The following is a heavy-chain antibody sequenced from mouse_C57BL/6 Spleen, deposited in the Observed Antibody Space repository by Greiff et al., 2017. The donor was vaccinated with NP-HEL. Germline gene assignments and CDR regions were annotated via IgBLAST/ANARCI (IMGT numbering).Heavy chain of an antibody. D-gene: IGHD2-3*01. CDR2: INPSTGGT. CDR3: ARDGDGYYEGTWFAY. V-gene: IGHV1-43*01. Sequence: EVQLQQSGPELVKPGASVKISCKASGYSFTGYYMHWVKQSSEKSLEWIGEINPSTGGTSYNQKFKGKATLTVDKSSSTAYMQLKSLTSEDSAVYYCARDGDGYYEGTWFAYWGQGTLVTVSA. J-gene: IGHJ3*01. CDR1: GYSFTGYY.